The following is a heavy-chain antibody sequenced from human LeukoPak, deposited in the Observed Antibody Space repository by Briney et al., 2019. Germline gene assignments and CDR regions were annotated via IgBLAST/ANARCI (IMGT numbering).Heavy chain of an antibody. D-gene: IGHD4-23*01. Sequence: PSGTLSLTCAVSGGSISRTNWWSWVRQPPGKGLEWIGYVFHSGRTNSNPPLKSRVTISVDTSKNQFSLKLSSVTAADTAVYFCARSVTSWNAFDYWGQGTLVTVSS. CDR2: VFHSGRT. CDR3: ARSVTSWNAFDY. J-gene: IGHJ4*02. CDR1: GGSISRTNW. V-gene: IGHV4-4*02.